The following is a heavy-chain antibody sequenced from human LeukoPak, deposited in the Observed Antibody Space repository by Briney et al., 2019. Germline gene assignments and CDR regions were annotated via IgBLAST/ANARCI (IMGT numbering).Heavy chain of an antibody. D-gene: IGHD5-18*01. CDR1: GYTFTGYY. CDR2: INPNSGGT. Sequence: ASVEVSCKASGYTFTGYYMHWVRQAPGQGLEWMGWINPNSGGTNYAQKFQGWVTMTRDTSISTAYMELSRLRSDDTAVYYCARQTHEKDTAMEFFDYWGQGTLVTVSS. J-gene: IGHJ4*02. CDR3: ARQTHEKDTAMEFFDY. V-gene: IGHV1-2*04.